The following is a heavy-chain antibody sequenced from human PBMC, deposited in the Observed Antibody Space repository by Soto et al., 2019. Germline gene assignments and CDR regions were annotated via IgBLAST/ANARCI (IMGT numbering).Heavy chain of an antibody. D-gene: IGHD6-6*01. CDR2: ISYDGSNK. J-gene: IGHJ6*02. CDR1: GFTFSSYA. CDR3: ARVKVAARPGSYYYYGMDV. V-gene: IGHV3-30-3*01. Sequence: PGGSLRLSCAASGFTFSSYAMHWVRQAPGKGLEWVAVISYDGSNKYYADSVKGRFTISRDNSKNTLYLQMNSLRAEDTAVYYCARVKVAARPGSYYYYGMDVWGQGPTVTVSS.